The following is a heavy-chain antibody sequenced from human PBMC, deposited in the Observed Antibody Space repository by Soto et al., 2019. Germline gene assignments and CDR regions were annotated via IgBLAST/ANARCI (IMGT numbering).Heavy chain of an antibody. CDR3: ARRQWLAPKIYYYYYYGMDV. Sequence: GGSLRLSCEVSGFTFSSYEMYWARQAPGKGLEWVAYISSSGETVYYAGSVQGRFTISRDNAKNSLYLQMSSLGAEDTAVYYCARRQWLAPKIYYYYYYGMDVWRQGTTVTVSS. CDR1: GFTFSSYE. J-gene: IGHJ6*02. CDR2: ISSSGETV. V-gene: IGHV3-48*03. D-gene: IGHD6-19*01.